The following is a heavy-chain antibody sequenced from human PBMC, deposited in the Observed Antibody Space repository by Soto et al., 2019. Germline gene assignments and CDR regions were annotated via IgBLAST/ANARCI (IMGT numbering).Heavy chain of an antibody. J-gene: IGHJ4*02. Sequence: QVQLQESGPGLVKASQTLSLICSVSGESISSGGYYWSWIRHHPGKGLEWIGYIYDSESAYYNPSLKDRFTLSTDTSKNHFAMNLSSVAAADTSVYYCTRTSSTSSAADYWGQGTLITVSS. D-gene: IGHD6-6*01. CDR2: IYDSESA. CDR3: TRTSSTSSAADY. V-gene: IGHV4-31*03. CDR1: GESISSGGYY.